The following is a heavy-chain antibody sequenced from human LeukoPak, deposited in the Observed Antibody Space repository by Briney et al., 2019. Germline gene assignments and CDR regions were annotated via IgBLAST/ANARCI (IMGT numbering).Heavy chain of an antibody. V-gene: IGHV4-59*01. CDR3: ARDTTAAGTCDY. J-gene: IGHJ4*02. D-gene: IGHD6-13*01. CDR2: IYYSGST. CDR1: GGSISSYY. Sequence: SETLSLTCTVSGGSISSYYWSWIRQPPGKGPEWIGYIYYSGSTNYNPSLKSRVTISVDTSKNQFSLKLSSVTAADTAVYYCARDTTAAGTCDYWGQGTLVTVSS.